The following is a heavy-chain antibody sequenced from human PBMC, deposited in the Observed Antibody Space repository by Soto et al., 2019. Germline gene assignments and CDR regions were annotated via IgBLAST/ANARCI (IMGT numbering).Heavy chain of an antibody. V-gene: IGHV3-30*18. CDR2: ISYDGSNK. Sequence: PGGSLRLSCAASGFTFSSYGMHWVRQAPGKGLEWVAVISYDGSNKYYADSVKSRFTISRDNSKNTLYLQMNSLRAEDTAVYYCAKSDYPESYYGMDVWGQGTTVTVSS. CDR3: AKSDYPESYYGMDV. J-gene: IGHJ6*02. CDR1: GFTFSSYG. D-gene: IGHD4-17*01.